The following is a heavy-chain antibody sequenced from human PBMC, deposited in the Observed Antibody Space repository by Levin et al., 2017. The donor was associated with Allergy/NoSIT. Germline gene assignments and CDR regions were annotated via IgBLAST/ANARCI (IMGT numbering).Heavy chain of an antibody. D-gene: IGHD5-18*01. CDR1: GYTLTELS. CDR2: FDPEDGET. CDR3: ATDSARFPVRDWYFDL. J-gene: IGHJ2*01. V-gene: IGHV1-24*01. Sequence: GESLKISCKVSGYTLTELSMHWVRQAPGKGLEWMGGFDPEDGETIYAQKFQGRVTMTEDTSTDTAYMELSSLRSEDTAVYYCATDSARFPVRDWYFDLWGRGTLVTVSS.